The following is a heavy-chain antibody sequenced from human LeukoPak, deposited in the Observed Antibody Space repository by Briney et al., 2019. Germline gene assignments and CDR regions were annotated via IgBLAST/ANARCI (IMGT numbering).Heavy chain of an antibody. V-gene: IGHV3-23*01. D-gene: IGHD1-26*01. J-gene: IGHJ4*02. CDR3: AKDATPYY. Sequence: GGSLRLSCAASGFSFDSFAMTWVRQAPGKGLEWVSGISGSGGSTYYADSVKGRFTISRDNFKNTVHLQMNSLRTEDTAVYYCAKDATPYYWGQGTLVTVSS. CDR2: ISGSGGST. CDR1: GFSFDSFA.